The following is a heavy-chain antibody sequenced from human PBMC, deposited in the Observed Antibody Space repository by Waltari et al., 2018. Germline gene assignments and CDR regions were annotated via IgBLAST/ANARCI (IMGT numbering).Heavy chain of an antibody. CDR3: AREAGAIIGYYFDY. CDR1: GFTFSSYS. Sequence: EVQLVESGGGLVKPGGSLRLSCAASGFTFSSYSMNWVRQAPGKGLEWVSSISSSSSYIYYADSVKGRFTISRDNAKNSLYLQMNSLRAEDTAVYYCAREAGAIIGYYFDYWGQGTLVTVSS. D-gene: IGHD1-26*01. V-gene: IGHV3-21*01. J-gene: IGHJ4*02. CDR2: ISSSSSYI.